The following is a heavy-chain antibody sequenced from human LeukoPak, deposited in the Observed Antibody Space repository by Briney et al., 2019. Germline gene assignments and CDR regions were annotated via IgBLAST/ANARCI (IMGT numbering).Heavy chain of an antibody. V-gene: IGHV3-23*01. CDR3: AKGGGWLYYFDY. Sequence: GGSLRLSCAASGFTFSTFTMNWVRQAPGRGLEWVSGISGSDSSTYYADSVKGRFTISRDNSRNTLYLQINSLRVEDTAVYYCAKGGGWLYYFDYWGQGTLVTVSS. J-gene: IGHJ4*02. CDR2: ISGSDSST. CDR1: GFTFSTFT. D-gene: IGHD6-19*01.